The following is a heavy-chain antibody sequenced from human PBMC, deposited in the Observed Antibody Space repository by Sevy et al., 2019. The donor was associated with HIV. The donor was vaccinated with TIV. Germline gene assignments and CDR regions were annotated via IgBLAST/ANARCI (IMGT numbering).Heavy chain of an antibody. D-gene: IGHD5-18*01. V-gene: IGHV3-7*03. CDR3: ARDKNSAMVTPFDF. CDR2: IKEDGKET. Sequence: GGSLRLSCVASGFTVSNYWMNWVRQAPGMGLEWVAKIKEDGKETYYVDSVKGRFTITRDNAKNSLYLQMTSLSAEDTAVYYCARDKNSAMVTPFDFWGQGTLVTVSS. J-gene: IGHJ4*02. CDR1: GFTVSNYW.